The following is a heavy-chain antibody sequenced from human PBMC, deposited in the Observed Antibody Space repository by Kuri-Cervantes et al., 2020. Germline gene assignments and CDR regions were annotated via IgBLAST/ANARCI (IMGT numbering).Heavy chain of an antibody. J-gene: IGHJ4*02. CDR1: GFTFSSYS. Sequence: GESLKISCAASGFTFSSYSMNWVRQAPGKGLEWVSSISSSSSYIYYADSVKGRFTISRDNAKNSLYLQMNSLRAEDTALYYCAEGPYIAARPRSGYFDYWGQGTLVTVSS. CDR3: AEGPYIAARPRSGYFDY. V-gene: IGHV3-21*04. CDR2: ISSSSSYI. D-gene: IGHD6-6*01.